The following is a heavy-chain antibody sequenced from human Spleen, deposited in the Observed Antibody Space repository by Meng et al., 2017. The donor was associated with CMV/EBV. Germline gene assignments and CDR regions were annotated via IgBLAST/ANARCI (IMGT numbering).Heavy chain of an antibody. CDR3: ATSGGGALTVTTEYYFDF. CDR1: GGSVSSSRYY. D-gene: IGHD4-11*01. Sequence: SETLSLTCTVSGGSVSSSRYYWTWIRQHPGKGLEWIGYIFYTGSTYYNPSLKSRVTISVDTSKNRFSLKMNSLIAADTAVYYCATSGGGALTVTTEYYFDFWGQGTLVTVSS. CDR2: IFYTGST. J-gene: IGHJ4*02. V-gene: IGHV4-31*03.